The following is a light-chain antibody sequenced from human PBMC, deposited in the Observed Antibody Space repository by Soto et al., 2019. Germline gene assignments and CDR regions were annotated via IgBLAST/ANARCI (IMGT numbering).Light chain of an antibody. CDR2: DVS. V-gene: IGLV2-14*01. J-gene: IGLJ1*01. Sequence: QSALAQPASVSGSPGQSITISCTGTRSDVGLYNYVSWYQQHPGKAPRLMIYDVSNRPSGVSNRFSGSKSANTAPLTISGLQAEYEADYYCCSDAGSITHHDFGTGTKVTVL. CDR3: CSDAGSITHHD. CDR1: RSDVGLYNY.